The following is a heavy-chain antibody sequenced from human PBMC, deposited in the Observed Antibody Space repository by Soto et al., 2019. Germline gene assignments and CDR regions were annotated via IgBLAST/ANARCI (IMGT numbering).Heavy chain of an antibody. CDR2: ISSTGGTV. J-gene: IGHJ6*02. Sequence: QVQLVESGGGLVKPGESLRLSCAASGFTLSDYYMTWVRQTPGKGREWISYISSTGGTVNYADSVKGLFTISRDNIKISLFLKVTSLRDDDTAVYYCARDGLAYYGLDVWGQGTTVTVSS. CDR1: GFTLSDYY. CDR3: ARDGLAYYGLDV. V-gene: IGHV3-11*01.